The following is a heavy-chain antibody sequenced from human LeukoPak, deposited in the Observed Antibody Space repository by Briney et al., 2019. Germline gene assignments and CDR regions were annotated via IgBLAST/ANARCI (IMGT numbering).Heavy chain of an antibody. CDR1: GFTFDSYA. V-gene: IGHV3-23*01. J-gene: IGHJ5*01. CDR2: ISRSGDAS. Sequence: PGGSLRLSCSASGFTFDSYAMGWVRQAPGMGLEGVSSISRSGDASFYAASVRGRFSISRDNSKNTLYLQMGSLGADDTALYYCAKDLLPTWHNWFDSWGQGTLVTVSS. D-gene: IGHD5-12*01. CDR3: AKDLLPTWHNWFDS.